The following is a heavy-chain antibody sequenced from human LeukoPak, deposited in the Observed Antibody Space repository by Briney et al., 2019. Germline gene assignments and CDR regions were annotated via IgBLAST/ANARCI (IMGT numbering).Heavy chain of an antibody. D-gene: IGHD3-3*01. V-gene: IGHV3-21*01. CDR3: ARVTIFGPLGYYYYGMDV. CDR2: ISSSSSYI. J-gene: IGHJ6*02. CDR1: GFTFSSYS. Sequence: GGSLRLSCAASGFTFSSYSMNWVRQAPGKGLEWVSSISSSSSYIYYADSVKGRFTISRDNAKNSLYLQMNSLRAEDTAVYYCARVTIFGPLGYYYYGMDVWGQGTTVTVSS.